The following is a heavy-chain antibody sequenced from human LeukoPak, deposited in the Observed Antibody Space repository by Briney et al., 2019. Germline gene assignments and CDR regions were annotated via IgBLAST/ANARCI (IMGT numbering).Heavy chain of an antibody. D-gene: IGHD3-22*01. CDR3: ARPAYYYDSSGHSSYFDY. Sequence: GGSLRLSCAASGFTFSSYAMHWVRQAPGKGLEWVAVISYDGSNKYYADSVKGRFTISRDNSKNTLYLQMNSLRAEDTAVYYCARPAYYYDSSGHSSYFDYWGQGTLDTVSS. J-gene: IGHJ4*02. CDR2: ISYDGSNK. CDR1: GFTFSSYA. V-gene: IGHV3-30-3*01.